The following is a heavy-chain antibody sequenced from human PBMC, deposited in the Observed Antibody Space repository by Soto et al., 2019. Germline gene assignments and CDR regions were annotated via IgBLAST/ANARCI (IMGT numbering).Heavy chain of an antibody. Sequence: QVQLVQSGAEVKKPGSSVKVSCKASGGTFSSYAISWVRQAPGQGLEWMGGIIPIFGTANYAQKFQGRVKITADKSTSTAYMELSSLRSDDTAVYYCARAQIYCSSTSCYKGNYYYYGMDVWGQGTTVTVSS. V-gene: IGHV1-69*06. D-gene: IGHD2-2*02. CDR3: ARAQIYCSSTSCYKGNYYYYGMDV. CDR2: IIPIFGTA. CDR1: GGTFSSYA. J-gene: IGHJ6*02.